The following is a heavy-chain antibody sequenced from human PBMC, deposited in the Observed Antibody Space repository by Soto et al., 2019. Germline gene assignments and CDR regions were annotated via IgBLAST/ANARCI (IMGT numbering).Heavy chain of an antibody. D-gene: IGHD7-27*01. J-gene: IGHJ4*02. CDR1: GGTFRTYT. Sequence: QVQLVQSGAEVKKPGSSVKVSCTASGGTFRTYTISWVRQAPGQGLVWMGGITLVFGTADYAQKFQGRVTITADESTSTAYMELSSLRSEDTAVYYCAREGGAPGAFDHWGQGTLVTVSS. CDR2: ITLVFGTA. CDR3: AREGGAPGAFDH. V-gene: IGHV1-69*01.